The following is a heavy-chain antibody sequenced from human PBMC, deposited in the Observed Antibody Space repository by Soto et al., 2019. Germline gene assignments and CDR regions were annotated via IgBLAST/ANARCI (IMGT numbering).Heavy chain of an antibody. CDR3: ARPNTHSYGGNSLDAFDI. CDR2: IYPGDSDT. CDR1: GDSFTSYW. J-gene: IGHJ3*02. V-gene: IGHV5-51*01. D-gene: IGHD4-17*01. Sequence: PXESLKISWKGSGDSFTSYWLGWVRQMPGKGVEWMGIIYPGDSDTRYSPSFQGQVTISADKSISTAYLQWSSLKESDTAMYYCARPNTHSYGGNSLDAFDIWGQGTMVTVPS.